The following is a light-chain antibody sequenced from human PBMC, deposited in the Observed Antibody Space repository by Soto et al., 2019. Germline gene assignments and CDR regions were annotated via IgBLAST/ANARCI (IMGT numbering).Light chain of an antibody. CDR3: GTWDSSLSAVV. CDR1: SSNIGNNY. V-gene: IGLV1-51*01. CDR2: DNN. Sequence: QSVLTQPPSLSAAQGQKVTISCSGSSSNIGNNYVSWYQQLPGTAPKLLIYDNNKRSSGIPDRFSGSKSGTSATLGITGLQTGDEADYYCGTWDSSLSAVVFGGGTKVTVL. J-gene: IGLJ2*01.